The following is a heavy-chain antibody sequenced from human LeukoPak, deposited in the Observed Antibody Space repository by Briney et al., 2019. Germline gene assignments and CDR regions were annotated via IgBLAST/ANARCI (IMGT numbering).Heavy chain of an antibody. D-gene: IGHD6-19*01. CDR1: GGTFSNYA. CDR2: IIPIFGTA. Sequence: GASVKVSCKVSGGTFSNYAISWVRQAPGQGLEWLGGIIPIFGTANYAQKFQGRVAITADGSTSTAYMELSSLRSEDTAVYYCARSYTSGWYDVKYWGQGTLVTVSS. J-gene: IGHJ4*02. CDR3: ARSYTSGWYDVKY. V-gene: IGHV1-69*13.